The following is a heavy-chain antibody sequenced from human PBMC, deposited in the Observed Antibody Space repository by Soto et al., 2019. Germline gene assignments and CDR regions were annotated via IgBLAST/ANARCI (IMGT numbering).Heavy chain of an antibody. J-gene: IGHJ4*02. CDR2: IIPISGTA. CDR1: GGTFSRHG. D-gene: IGHD3-22*01. CDR3: ARGWGYDNTDYYYAY. Sequence: QVQLVQSGAEVRKPGSSVKVSCKASGGTFSRHGISWVRQAPGQGLEWMGGIIPISGTANHAQKFQGRVTITADESTSTAYLELSSLRSEDTAVYYCARGWGYDNTDYYYAYWGQGTLVIVSS. V-gene: IGHV1-69*01.